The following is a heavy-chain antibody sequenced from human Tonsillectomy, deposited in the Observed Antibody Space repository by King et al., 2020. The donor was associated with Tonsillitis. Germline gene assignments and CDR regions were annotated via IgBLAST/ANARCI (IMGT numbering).Heavy chain of an antibody. CDR1: GFTFSSYA. Sequence: QLVQSGGGLVQPGGSLRLSCAASGFTFSSYAMSWVRQAPGKGLAWVSAISGSGGSTYYADSVKGRFTISRDNSKNTLYLQMKSLRAEDTAVYDCAKGEYSCLMRLLDTFYFFGMDVWGRGTTFTVSS. J-gene: IGHJ6*02. V-gene: IGHV3-23*04. D-gene: IGHD6-6*01. CDR2: ISGSGGST. CDR3: AKGEYSCLMRLLDTFYFFGMDV.